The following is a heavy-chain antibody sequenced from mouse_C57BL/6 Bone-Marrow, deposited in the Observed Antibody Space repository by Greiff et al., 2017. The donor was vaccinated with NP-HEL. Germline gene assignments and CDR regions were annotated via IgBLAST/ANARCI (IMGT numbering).Heavy chain of an antibody. J-gene: IGHJ3*01. CDR1: GCTFTSYG. Sequence: VKLMESGAELARPGASVKLSCKASGCTFTSYGISWVKQRTGQGLEWIGEIYPRSGNTYYNEKFKGKATLTADKSSSTAYMELRSLTSEDSAVYFCASPHYYGSSPFAYWGQGTLVTVSA. CDR3: ASPHYYGSSPFAY. V-gene: IGHV1-81*01. D-gene: IGHD1-1*01. CDR2: IYPRSGNT.